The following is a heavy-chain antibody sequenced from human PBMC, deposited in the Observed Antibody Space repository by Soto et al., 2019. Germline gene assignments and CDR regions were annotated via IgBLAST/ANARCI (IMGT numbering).Heavy chain of an antibody. CDR2: IYPGDSDT. J-gene: IGHJ6*02. V-gene: IGHV5-51*01. CDR3: ARHRTGSYDFWSGYLPYYYGMDV. D-gene: IGHD3-3*01. Sequence: LKISCKGSGYSFTSYWIGWVRQMPGKGLEWMGIIYPGDSDTRYSPSFQGQVTISADKSISTAYLQWSSLKASDTAMYYCARHRTGSYDFWSGYLPYYYGMDVWGQGTTVTVSS. CDR1: GYSFTSYW.